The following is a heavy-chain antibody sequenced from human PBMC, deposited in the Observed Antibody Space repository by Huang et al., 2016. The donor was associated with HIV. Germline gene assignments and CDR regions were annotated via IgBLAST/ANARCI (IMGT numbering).Heavy chain of an antibody. CDR1: GFTFDDYA. V-gene: IGHV3-9*01. CDR3: ARRGVMVRGAHFDY. CDR2: ISWNSGSI. D-gene: IGHD3-10*01. J-gene: IGHJ4*02. Sequence: EVQLVESGGGLVQPGRSLRLSCAASGFTFDDYAMHWVRQAPGKGLECVSGISWNSGSIGYADSVKGRFTISRDNAKNSLYLQMNSLRAEDTALYYCARRGVMVRGAHFDYWGLGTLVTVSS.